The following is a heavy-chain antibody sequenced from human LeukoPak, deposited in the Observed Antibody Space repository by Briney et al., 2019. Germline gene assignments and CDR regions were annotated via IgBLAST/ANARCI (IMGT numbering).Heavy chain of an antibody. CDR1: GGSISSSSYY. V-gene: IGHV4-39*01. D-gene: IGHD3-3*01. Sequence: PSETLSLTCTVSGGSISSSSYYWGWIRQPPGKGLEWIGSIYYSGSTYYNPSLKSRVTISVDTSKNQFSLKLCSVTAADTAVYYCARATIFGVVITLDYWGQGTLVTVSS. J-gene: IGHJ4*02. CDR3: ARATIFGVVITLDY. CDR2: IYYSGST.